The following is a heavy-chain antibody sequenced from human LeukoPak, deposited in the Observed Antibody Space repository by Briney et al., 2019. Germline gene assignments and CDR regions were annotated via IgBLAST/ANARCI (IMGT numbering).Heavy chain of an antibody. CDR2: IWYDGSNK. Sequence: GRSLRLSCAASGFTFSSYGIHWVRQAPGKGLEWVAVIWYDGSNKYYADSVKGRFTISRDNSKNTLYLQMNSLRAEDTAVYYCARGYPAVGFDYWGQGTLVTVSS. J-gene: IGHJ4*02. CDR3: ARGYPAVGFDY. V-gene: IGHV3-33*01. D-gene: IGHD2-15*01. CDR1: GFTFSSYG.